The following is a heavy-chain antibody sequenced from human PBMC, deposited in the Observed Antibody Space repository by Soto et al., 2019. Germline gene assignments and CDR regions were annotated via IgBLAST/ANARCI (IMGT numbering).Heavy chain of an antibody. J-gene: IGHJ6*02. CDR3: ARLNGYCISSSCHGHYAMDV. CDR2: IYNSGRT. V-gene: IGHV4-39*01. D-gene: IGHD2-2*01. Sequence: PSETLSLTCIFSNSPVDSSTYKGGWIRHPPGKGLEWIGSIYNSGRTYYNPSLNSRVTVSVDTSKNQFSLKVTSVTAADTAVYYCARLNGYCISSSCHGHYAMDVWGQGTTVT. CDR1: NSPVDSSTYK.